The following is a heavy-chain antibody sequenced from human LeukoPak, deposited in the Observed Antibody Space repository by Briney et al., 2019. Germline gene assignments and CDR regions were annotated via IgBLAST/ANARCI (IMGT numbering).Heavy chain of an antibody. CDR3: ARDPEKGSY. CDR1: GFTASSNY. Sequence: GGSLRLSCAASGFTASSNYMSSVRQAPGKGLEWVSVIYSRGSTHYAASVKGRFTIPRDNSKNPLYLQLNSLGAEDTAVYYCARDPEKGSYWGQGTLVTVSS. CDR2: IYSRGST. V-gene: IGHV3-53*01. J-gene: IGHJ4*02.